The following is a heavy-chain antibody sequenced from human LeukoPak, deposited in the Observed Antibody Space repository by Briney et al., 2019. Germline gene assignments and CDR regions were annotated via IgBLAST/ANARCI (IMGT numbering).Heavy chain of an antibody. J-gene: IGHJ4*02. V-gene: IGHV3-30-3*01. CDR2: ISYDGSNK. Sequence: GGSLRLYCAAAGFTFSSYAMHWVRQAPGKGLEWVAVISYDGSNKYYADSVKGRFTISRDNSKNTLYLQMNSLRAEDTAVYYCARGGRAAGKVDYWGQGTLVTVSS. D-gene: IGHD6-25*01. CDR3: ARGGRAAGKVDY. CDR1: GFTFSSYA.